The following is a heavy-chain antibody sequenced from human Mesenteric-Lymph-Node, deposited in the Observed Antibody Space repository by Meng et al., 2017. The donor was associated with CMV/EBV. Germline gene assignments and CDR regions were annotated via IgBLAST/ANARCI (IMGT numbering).Heavy chain of an antibody. V-gene: IGHV3-74*01. D-gene: IGHD6-25*01. Sequence: GESLKISCAASGFTFSSFWMHWVRQTPGKGLVWVSRISSDGTSTNYADSVKGRFTISRDNAKNTLYLQMNSLRAEDTAAYYCARVDYTSDWETFDYWGQGTLVTVSS. CDR1: GFTFSSFW. CDR3: ARVDYTSDWETFDY. CDR2: ISSDGTST. J-gene: IGHJ4*02.